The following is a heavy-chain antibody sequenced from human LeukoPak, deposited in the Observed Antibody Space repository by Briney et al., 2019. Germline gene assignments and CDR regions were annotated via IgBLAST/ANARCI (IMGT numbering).Heavy chain of an antibody. J-gene: IGHJ4*02. CDR3: ARHVPYDSSDYTLTY. V-gene: IGHV4-59*08. Sequence: PSETLSLTCTVSDDSISNYFWSWIRQPPGKELEYIGCIYYSGSTNYNPSLKSRVTISADTSKNQLSLKLNSVTAADTAVYYCARHVPYDSSDYTLTYWGQGTLVTVSS. D-gene: IGHD3-22*01. CDR1: DDSISNYF. CDR2: IYYSGST.